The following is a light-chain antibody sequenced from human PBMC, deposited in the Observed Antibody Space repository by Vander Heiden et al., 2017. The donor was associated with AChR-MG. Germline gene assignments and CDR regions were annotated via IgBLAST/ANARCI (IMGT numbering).Light chain of an antibody. J-gene: IGKJ2*01. Sequence: DIQMTQSPSSLSASVGDRVTITCRASQSINTYLNWYQQKPGKAPKLLVYTASNLQNEVPSRFSGSGSGTDFSLTISRLQPEDFATYYCQHRDSTPRTFGQGTKLEI. CDR3: QHRDSTPRT. V-gene: IGKV1-39*01. CDR2: TAS. CDR1: QSINTY.